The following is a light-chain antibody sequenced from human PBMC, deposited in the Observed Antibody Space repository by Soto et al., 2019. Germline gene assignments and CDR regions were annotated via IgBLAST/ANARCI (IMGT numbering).Light chain of an antibody. J-gene: IGLJ1*01. Sequence: QSVLTQPASVSGSPGQSITISCTGTSSDVGGYNYVSWYQQHPGKAPKLMIYDVSNRPSGVSNRFSGSKSGNTASLTISGLQAEDEADYYCSSYTISSPYVFGTGTKLTVL. CDR3: SSYTISSPYV. V-gene: IGLV2-14*01. CDR1: SSDVGGYNY. CDR2: DVS.